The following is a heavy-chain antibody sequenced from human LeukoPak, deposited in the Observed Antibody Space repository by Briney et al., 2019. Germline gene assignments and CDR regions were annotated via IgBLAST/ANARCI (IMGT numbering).Heavy chain of an antibody. V-gene: IGHV4-4*02. CDR2: IYHSGGT. CDR1: GGSISSTNW. D-gene: IGHD3-10*01. Sequence: SGTLSLTCAVSGGSISSTNWWTWVRQPPGKGLEWIGEIYHSGGTNYNPSLKSRVTISVDKSKNQFSLKLSSVTAADTAVYYCAREYGSGSYYKSWGQGTLVTVSS. J-gene: IGHJ5*02. CDR3: AREYGSGSYYKS.